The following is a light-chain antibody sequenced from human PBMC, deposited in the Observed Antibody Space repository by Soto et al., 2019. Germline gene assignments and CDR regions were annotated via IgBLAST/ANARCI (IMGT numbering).Light chain of an antibody. V-gene: IGKV3-15*01. Sequence: EIVLTQSPATLSLSPGERAILSCRASQSISINLACYQQKPGQAPRLLIYAASNRATGVTARFSGSGSGTEFTLPISSLQSEDFAVYYCQQYNNWPPWTFGQGTKVDIK. CDR1: QSISIN. CDR3: QQYNNWPPWT. J-gene: IGKJ1*01. CDR2: AAS.